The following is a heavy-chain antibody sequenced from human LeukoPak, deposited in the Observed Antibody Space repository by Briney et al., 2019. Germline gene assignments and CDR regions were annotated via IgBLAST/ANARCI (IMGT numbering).Heavy chain of an antibody. CDR1: GGSISSYY. D-gene: IGHD3-3*01. Sequence: SETLSLTCTVSGGSISSYYWSWIRQPPGKGLEWIGYIYYSGSTNYNPSLKSRVTISVDTSKNQFSLKLSSVTAADTAVYYCARVSVLRFLEWLSSTYYYYYMDVWGKGTTVTVSS. CDR3: ARVSVLRFLEWLSSTYYYYYMDV. V-gene: IGHV4-59*12. J-gene: IGHJ6*03. CDR2: IYYSGST.